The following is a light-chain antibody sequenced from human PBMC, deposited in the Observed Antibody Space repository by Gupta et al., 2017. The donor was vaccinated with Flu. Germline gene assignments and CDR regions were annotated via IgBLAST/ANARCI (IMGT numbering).Light chain of an antibody. V-gene: IGKV1-8*01. Sequence: AIRMTQYPSSFSASTGDRVTITCRASQGISSYLAWYQQKPGKAPKLLIYAASTLQSGVTSRFSGRGSGTDFTLTISCLQSEDLATYYCQQYYSDTLTFGGGTKVEIK. CDR1: QGISSY. J-gene: IGKJ4*01. CDR2: AAS. CDR3: QQYYSDTLT.